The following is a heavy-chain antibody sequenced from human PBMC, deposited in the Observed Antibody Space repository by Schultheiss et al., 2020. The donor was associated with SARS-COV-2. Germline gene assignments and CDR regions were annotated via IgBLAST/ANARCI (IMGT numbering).Heavy chain of an antibody. CDR2: ISSSSSYI. D-gene: IGHD1-14*01. CDR3: AKVGSEGDAFDI. Sequence: GGSLRLSCAASGFTFSSYSMNWVRQAPGKGLEWVSSISSSSSYIYYADSVKGRFTISRDNAKNSLYLQMNSLRAEDTAVYYCAKVGSEGDAFDIWGQGTMVTVSS. CDR1: GFTFSSYS. V-gene: IGHV3-21*01. J-gene: IGHJ3*02.